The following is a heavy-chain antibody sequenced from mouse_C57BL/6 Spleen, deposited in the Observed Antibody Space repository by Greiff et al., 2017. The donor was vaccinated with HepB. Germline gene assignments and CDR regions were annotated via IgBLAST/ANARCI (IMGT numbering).Heavy chain of an antibody. CDR3: ARHSSGYDAY. Sequence: VQLQQSGAELVRPGTSVKVSCKASGYAFTNYLIEWVKQRPGQGLEWIGVINPGSGGTNYNEKFKGKATLTADKSSSTAYMQLSSLTSEDSAVYFCARHSSGYDAYWGQGTLVTVSA. D-gene: IGHD3-2*02. CDR2: INPGSGGT. J-gene: IGHJ3*01. V-gene: IGHV1-54*01. CDR1: GYAFTNYL.